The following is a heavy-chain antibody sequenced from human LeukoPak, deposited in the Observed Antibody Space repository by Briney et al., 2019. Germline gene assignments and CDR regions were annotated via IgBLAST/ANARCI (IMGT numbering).Heavy chain of an antibody. V-gene: IGHV6-1*01. D-gene: IGHD3-3*01. CDR2: TYYRSQQWYS. J-gene: IGHJ4*02. CDR3: GRETDFGVVTN. Sequence: SQTLSLTCAISGDSVSSNGAAWDWIRQSPSRGLEWLGRTYYRSQQWYSDYAPSVRGRITINADTSQNQFSLHLNSVTPEDTAVYYCGRETDFGVVTNWGQGTLVTVSS. CDR1: GDSVSSNGAA.